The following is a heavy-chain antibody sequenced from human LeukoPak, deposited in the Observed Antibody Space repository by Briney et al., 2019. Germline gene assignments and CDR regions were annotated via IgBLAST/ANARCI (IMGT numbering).Heavy chain of an antibody. CDR3: ARVQYYYDSSGKKYYFDY. V-gene: IGHV2-70*11. J-gene: IGHJ4*02. D-gene: IGHD3-22*01. CDR1: GFPLSTSGMC. Sequence: SGPALVKPTQTLTLTCTFYGFPLSTSGMCVSWIRQPPGKALEWLARIDWDDDKYYSTSLKTRLTISKDTSKNQVVLTMTNMDPVDTATYYCARVQYYYDSSGKKYYFDYWGQGTLVTVSS. CDR2: IDWDDDK.